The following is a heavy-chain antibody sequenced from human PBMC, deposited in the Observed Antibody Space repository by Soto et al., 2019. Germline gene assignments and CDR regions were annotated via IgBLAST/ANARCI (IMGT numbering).Heavy chain of an antibody. Sequence: QVQLQQWGAGLLKPSETLSLTCAVYGGSFSGYYWSWIRQPPGKGLEWIGEISHSGSTNYNPSLKSRGTIAVRTSKNQFSLTLSSVTAADTAVYYCARGGYGDYWLYTCDIWGQGTMVTVSS. CDR2: ISHSGST. V-gene: IGHV4-34*01. D-gene: IGHD4-17*01. CDR1: GGSFSGYY. CDR3: ARGGYGDYWLYTCDI. J-gene: IGHJ3*02.